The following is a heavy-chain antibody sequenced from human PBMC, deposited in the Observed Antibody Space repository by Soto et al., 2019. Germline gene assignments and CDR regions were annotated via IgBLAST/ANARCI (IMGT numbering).Heavy chain of an antibody. CDR1: GFTFSSYG. D-gene: IGHD6-13*01. CDR2: IWYDETTK. Sequence: GGSVRLSCAASGFTFSSYGMHWVRQAPGKGLEWVAVIWYDETTKYHADSVKGRFTISRDNSKNTLFLQMDSLRAEDTAVYYCASDAAAAGFYYLDSWGQGTLVTVSS. J-gene: IGHJ4*02. CDR3: ASDAAAAGFYYLDS. V-gene: IGHV3-33*01.